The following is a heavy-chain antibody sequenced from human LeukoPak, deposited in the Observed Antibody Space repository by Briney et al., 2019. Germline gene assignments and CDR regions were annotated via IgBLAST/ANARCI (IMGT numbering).Heavy chain of an antibody. J-gene: IGHJ6*03. D-gene: IGHD1-26*01. Sequence: GGSLRLSCAASGFTFDDYAMHWVRQAPGKGLEWVTGISWNSGSIGYADSVQGRFTISRDNAKNSLYLQMNSLRAEDTALYYCAKDMGQSESYYMDVWGKGTTVTISS. V-gene: IGHV3-9*01. CDR3: AKDMGQSESYYMDV. CDR2: ISWNSGSI. CDR1: GFTFDDYA.